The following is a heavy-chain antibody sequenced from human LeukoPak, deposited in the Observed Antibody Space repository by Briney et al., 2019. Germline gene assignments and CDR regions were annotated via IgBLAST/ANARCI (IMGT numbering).Heavy chain of an antibody. CDR3: AKDSASTVTHNFDY. J-gene: IGHJ4*02. D-gene: IGHD4-17*01. CDR1: GFTFSSYG. Sequence: TGGSLRLSCAASGFTFSSYGMHWVRQAPGKGLEWVAFIRYDGSNKYYADSVKGRFTISRDNSKYTLYLQMNSLRAEDTAVYYCAKDSASTVTHNFDYWGQGTLVTVSS. V-gene: IGHV3-30*02. CDR2: IRYDGSNK.